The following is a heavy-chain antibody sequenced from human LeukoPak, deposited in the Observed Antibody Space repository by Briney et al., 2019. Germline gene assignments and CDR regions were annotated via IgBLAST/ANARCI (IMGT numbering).Heavy chain of an antibody. CDR2: ISYGGSNN. J-gene: IGHJ4*02. V-gene: IGHV3-30-3*02. CDR3: AKHGENYYGSGSYAY. CDR1: VFTFSSYA. Sequence: PGRSLRLSCAASVFTFSSYAMHWVRQAPGKGQEWGAVISYGGSNNYYADSVKGRFTISRDNSKNTLYLEMNSLRAEDTAVYYCAKHGENYYGSGSYAYWGQGTLVTVSS. D-gene: IGHD3-10*01.